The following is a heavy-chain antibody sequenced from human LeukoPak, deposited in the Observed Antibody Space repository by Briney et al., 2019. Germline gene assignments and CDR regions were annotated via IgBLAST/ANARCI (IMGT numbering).Heavy chain of an antibody. CDR1: GFTVSRDY. CDR3: AREVVAAAGPHPYAFDI. J-gene: IGHJ3*02. CDR2: IYSGGST. D-gene: IGHD6-13*01. Sequence: GSLRPSCVASGFTVSRDYMSWVRQAPGKGLEWVSVIYSGGSTYYADSVKGRFTISRDNSKNTLYLQMNSLRAEDTAVYYCAREVVAAAGPHPYAFDIWGQGTMVTVSS. V-gene: IGHV3-66*01.